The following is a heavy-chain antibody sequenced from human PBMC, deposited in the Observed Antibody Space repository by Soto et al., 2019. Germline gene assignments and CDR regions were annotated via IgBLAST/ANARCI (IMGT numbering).Heavy chain of an antibody. CDR2: ISGSGGST. Sequence: PGGSLRLSCAASGFTFSSYAMSWVRQAPGKGLEWVSAISGSGGSTYYADSVKGRFTISRDNSKNTLYLQMNSLRAEDTAVYYCAKDIRYCSSSSCPSYYYYYVDFWGKGITVTVSS. J-gene: IGHJ6*03. CDR1: GFTFSSYA. CDR3: AKDIRYCSSSSCPSYYYYYVDF. D-gene: IGHD2-2*01. V-gene: IGHV3-23*01.